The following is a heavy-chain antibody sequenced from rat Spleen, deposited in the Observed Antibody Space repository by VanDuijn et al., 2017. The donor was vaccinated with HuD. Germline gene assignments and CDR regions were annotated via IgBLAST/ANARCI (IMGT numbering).Heavy chain of an antibody. CDR2: ISSKSHNYAT. Sequence: EVQVVESGGGLVQPKESLKISCAASGFDFNSYGMSWVRQTPGKGLDLVADISSKSHNYATFYADSVKDRFTISRDDSQSMVYLQMDNLKTEDTALYYCAVLSLRPYWGQGVMVTVSS. D-gene: IGHD1-11*01. CDR1: GFDFNSYG. V-gene: IGHV10-10*01. J-gene: IGHJ2*01. CDR3: AVLSLRPY.